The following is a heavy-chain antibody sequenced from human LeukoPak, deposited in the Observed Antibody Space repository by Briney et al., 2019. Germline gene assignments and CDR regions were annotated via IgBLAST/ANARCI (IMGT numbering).Heavy chain of an antibody. V-gene: IGHV3-23*01. Sequence: QPGGFLLLCGASAGFTFSNYAMRGGRQAPGKGEEWVSTICGSGSSTYYAAAGKGRFTISRDDSKNTLYLQMNSLRAEGTSVYYCARDSYGADYWGQGTLVTVSS. CDR1: GFTFSNYA. CDR2: ICGSGSST. CDR3: ARDSYGADY. J-gene: IGHJ4*02. D-gene: IGHD5-18*01.